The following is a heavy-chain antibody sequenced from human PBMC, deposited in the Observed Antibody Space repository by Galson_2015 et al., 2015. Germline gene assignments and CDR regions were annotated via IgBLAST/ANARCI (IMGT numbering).Heavy chain of an antibody. Sequence: SLRLSCAASGFTFDDYAMHWVRQVPGKGLEWVSGISWNSGSIGYADSVKGRFTISRDNAKNSLYLQMNSLRAEDTALYYCAKDARFRYYYYYMDVWGKGTTFTVSS. V-gene: IGHV3-9*01. CDR3: AKDARFRYYYYYMDV. CDR1: GFTFDDYA. D-gene: IGHD3-10*01. J-gene: IGHJ6*03. CDR2: ISWNSGSI.